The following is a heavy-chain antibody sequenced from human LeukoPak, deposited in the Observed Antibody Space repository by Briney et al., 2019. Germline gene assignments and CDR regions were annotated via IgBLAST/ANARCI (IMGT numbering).Heavy chain of an antibody. V-gene: IGHV3-23*01. CDR2: ISGSGDST. CDR1: GFTFGSYA. Sequence: GGSLRLSCAASGFTFGSYAMSWVRQAPGKGLEWVSTISGSGDSTYYADSVKGRFTISRDTSKNTLYLQINTLRADDTAVYYCAKVQDSGGYYPYFDHWGQGTLVTVSS. D-gene: IGHD3-22*01. J-gene: IGHJ4*02. CDR3: AKVQDSGGYYPYFDH.